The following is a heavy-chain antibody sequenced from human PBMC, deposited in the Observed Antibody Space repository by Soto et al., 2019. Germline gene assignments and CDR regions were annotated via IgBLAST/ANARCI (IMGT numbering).Heavy chain of an antibody. D-gene: IGHD3-3*01. Sequence: RGSLRLACAAYGLPFSRYWMHLVRQSPGQGLVWVSSISDDGTITDYADSVKGRFTVSRDNARNTHSLQMKSLRSEDTAVYFCANAVDYDFWSGTNYYGMDAWRQGITVTVS. V-gene: IGHV3-74*01. J-gene: IGHJ6*02. CDR1: GLPFSRYW. CDR2: ISDDGTIT. CDR3: ANAVDYDFWSGTNYYGMDA.